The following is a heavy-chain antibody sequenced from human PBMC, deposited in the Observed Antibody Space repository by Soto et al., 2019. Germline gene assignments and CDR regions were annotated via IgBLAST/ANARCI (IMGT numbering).Heavy chain of an antibody. CDR2: ISGSGGST. CDR1: GFTFSSYA. J-gene: IGHJ6*02. CDR3: AKDVYSGSCYLNYYYGMDV. V-gene: IGHV3-23*01. D-gene: IGHD1-26*01. Sequence: GGSLRLSCAASGFTFSSYAMSWVRQAPGKGLEWVSAISGSGGSTYYADSVKGRFTISRDNSKNTLYLQMNSLRAEDTAVYYCAKDVYSGSCYLNYYYGMDVWGQGTTVTVSS.